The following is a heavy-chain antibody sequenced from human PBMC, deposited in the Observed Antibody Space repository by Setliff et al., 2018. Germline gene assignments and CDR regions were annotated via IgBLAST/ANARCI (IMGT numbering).Heavy chain of an antibody. CDR1: GESFSGYF. CDR2: ISHSGNT. D-gene: IGHD3-10*01. J-gene: IGHJ5*02. Sequence: SETLSLTCAVYGESFSGYFWSWIRQTPEKGLEWIGEISHSGNTNYNPSFKSRVTISIDTSKNQFSLKVNSVTAADTAVYFCARVLVLGYNWFDPWCQGTLVTVSS. V-gene: IGHV4-34*01. CDR3: ARVLVLGYNWFDP.